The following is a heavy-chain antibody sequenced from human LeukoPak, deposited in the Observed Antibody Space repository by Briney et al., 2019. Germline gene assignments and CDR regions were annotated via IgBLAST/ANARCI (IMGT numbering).Heavy chain of an antibody. CDR1: GFTFSSYG. J-gene: IGHJ6*02. CDR2: IRYDGSNK. Sequence: GGSLRLSCAASGFTFSSYGMHWVRQAPGKGLEWVAFIRYDGSNKYYADSVKGRFTISRDNSKNTLYLQMNSLRAEDTAVYYCAKVPYSIFGPYRRDYYYYYGMDVWGQGTTVTVSS. CDR3: AKVPYSIFGPYRRDYYYYYGMDV. D-gene: IGHD2-8*01. V-gene: IGHV3-30*02.